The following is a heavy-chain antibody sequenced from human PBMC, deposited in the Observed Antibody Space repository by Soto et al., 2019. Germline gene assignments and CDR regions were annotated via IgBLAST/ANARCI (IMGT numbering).Heavy chain of an antibody. CDR3: ARALYYPPYRRSWYGGWLDP. CDR1: GYSFTSYW. Sequence: GESLKISCKGSGYSFTSYWIGWVRQMPGKGLEWMGIIYPGDSDTRYSPSFQGQVTISADKSISTAYLQWSSLKASDTAMYYCARALYYPPYRRSWYGGWLDPWGQGTLVTVYS. D-gene: IGHD6-13*01. J-gene: IGHJ5*02. V-gene: IGHV5-51*01. CDR2: IYPGDSDT.